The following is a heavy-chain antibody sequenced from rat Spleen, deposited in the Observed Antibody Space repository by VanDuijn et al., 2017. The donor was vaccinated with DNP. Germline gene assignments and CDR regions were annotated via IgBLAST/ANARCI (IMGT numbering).Heavy chain of an antibody. J-gene: IGHJ4*01. Sequence: EVKLVESGGGLVQPGRSLKLSCAASGFTFDDYGMAWVRQAPKNGLEWVASISWGGSSTYYPDNVKGRFTISRDNAQSTLYLQMDSLRSEDTATYYCARHSTIMPYYYSMDAWGQGASVTVSS. D-gene: IGHD1-5*01. CDR3: ARHSTIMPYYYSMDA. V-gene: IGHV5-7*01. CDR1: GFTFDDYG. CDR2: ISWGGSST.